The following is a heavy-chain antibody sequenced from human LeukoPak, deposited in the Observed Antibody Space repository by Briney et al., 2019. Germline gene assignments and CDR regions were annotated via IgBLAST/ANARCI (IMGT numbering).Heavy chain of an antibody. CDR2: ISSSSSYI. V-gene: IGHV3-21*01. D-gene: IGHD3-3*01. CDR3: ARDLGDRVVIKPRAFDI. CDR1: GFTFSSYS. Sequence: NPGGSLRLSCAASGFTFSSYSMNWVRQAPGKGLEWVSSISSSSSYIYYADSVKGRFTISRDNAKNSLYLQMNSLRAEDTAVYYCARDLGDRVVIKPRAFDIWGQGTMVTVSS. J-gene: IGHJ3*02.